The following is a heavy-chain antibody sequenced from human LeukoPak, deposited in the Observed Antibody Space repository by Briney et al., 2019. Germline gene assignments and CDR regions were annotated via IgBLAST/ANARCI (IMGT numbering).Heavy chain of an antibody. J-gene: IGHJ6*03. CDR2: TYTSGST. Sequence: SXXLSLTCTVSGGSITSGNYCWSWIRQPAGRGLEWIGRTYTSGSTDNNPSRKSRFTITVETSKNQFSLKLSSVTAADTAVYYCARSGYSSSSEYYYYFYMDVWGKGTTVTVSS. V-gene: IGHV4-61*02. CDR1: GGSITSGNYC. CDR3: ARSGYSSSSEYYYYFYMDV. D-gene: IGHD6-6*01.